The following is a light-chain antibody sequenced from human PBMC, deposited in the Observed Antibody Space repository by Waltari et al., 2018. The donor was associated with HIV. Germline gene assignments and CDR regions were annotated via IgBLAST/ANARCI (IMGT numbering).Light chain of an antibody. CDR1: SSAVGSYEL. CDR3: CSYAGSSTHV. CDR2: EVS. V-gene: IGLV2-23*02. Sequence: QAALTQPPSVSGSPGQPITISCTLTSSAVGSYELVACYHKHPEKAPKPMIYEVSKRSAGVSDRFAGSKSGNTASLTICGLQSEDEAGYYCCSYAGSSTHVFGGGTKVTVL. J-gene: IGLJ1*01.